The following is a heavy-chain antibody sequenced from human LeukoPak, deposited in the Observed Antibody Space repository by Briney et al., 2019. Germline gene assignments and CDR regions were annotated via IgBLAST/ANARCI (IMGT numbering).Heavy chain of an antibody. CDR2: ISYSGSA. D-gene: IGHD3-10*01. CDR3: ARRDPYTSGSYYFDY. Sequence: SETLSLTCTVSSGSMSSFYWNWIRQSPGKGLEWIGYISYSGSANYNPSLKSRATISIDTSKNQFSLRLSSVTAADTAEYFCARRDPYTSGSYYFDYWGQGALVTVSS. CDR1: SGSMSSFY. V-gene: IGHV4-59*08. J-gene: IGHJ4*02.